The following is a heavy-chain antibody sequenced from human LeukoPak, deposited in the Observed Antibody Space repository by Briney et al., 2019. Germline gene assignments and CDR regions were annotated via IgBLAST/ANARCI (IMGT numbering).Heavy chain of an antibody. V-gene: IGHV3-21*01. CDR3: ARESVDCSSTSCIDASDI. Sequence: GGSLRLSCAASGFTFSSYSMNWVRQAPGKGLEWVSSISSSSSYIYYADSVKGRFTISRDNAKNSLYLQMNSLRAEDTAVYYCARESVDCSSTSCIDASDIWGQGTMVTVSS. D-gene: IGHD2-2*01. CDR1: GFTFSSYS. J-gene: IGHJ3*02. CDR2: ISSSSSYI.